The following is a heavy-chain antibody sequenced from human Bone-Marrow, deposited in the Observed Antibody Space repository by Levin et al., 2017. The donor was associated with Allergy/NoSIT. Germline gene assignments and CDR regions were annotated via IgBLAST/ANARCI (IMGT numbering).Heavy chain of an antibody. Sequence: GESLKISCRASGYTFTRYYIHWVRQAPGQGLEWMGIINPSGGSANYAQKFRDRVTVTTDTSTNTVFLELKSLKSEDTAVYYCARDGGVVFGEVVDDMADYWGQGTLVTVSS. D-gene: IGHD3-16*02. CDR3: ARDGGVVFGEVVDDMADY. V-gene: IGHV1-46*01. CDR1: GYTFTRYY. CDR2: INPSGGSA. J-gene: IGHJ4*02.